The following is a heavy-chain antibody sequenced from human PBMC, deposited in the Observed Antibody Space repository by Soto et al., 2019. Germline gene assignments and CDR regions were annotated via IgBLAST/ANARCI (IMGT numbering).Heavy chain of an antibody. Sequence: QVQLVQSGPELKKPGASVKVSCGASGYTFTNYGISWVRQAPGQGLEWMGWINPYNGNTKYSQKLQGRVTMTTDTSTSTAYLDPRSLRSDDTAVYYCARDPMTGYLQFDYWGQGTLVTVSS. D-gene: IGHD3-9*01. J-gene: IGHJ4*02. CDR2: INPYNGNT. V-gene: IGHV1-18*01. CDR1: GYTFTNYG. CDR3: ARDPMTGYLQFDY.